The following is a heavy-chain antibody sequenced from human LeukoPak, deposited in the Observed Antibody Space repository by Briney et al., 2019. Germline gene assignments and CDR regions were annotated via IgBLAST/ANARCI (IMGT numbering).Heavy chain of an antibody. CDR3: ARAPGIVGTTPFGNY. CDR2: IYYSGST. J-gene: IGHJ4*02. D-gene: IGHD1-26*01. CDR1: GGSVSSGSYY. Sequence: SEALSLTCSVFGGSVSSGSYYWSWIRQSPGKGLEWIGCIYYSGSTNYNPSPRGRVAMSIDTSKNHFSLRLISVTAADTAIYYCARAPGIVGTTPFGNYWGRGTLVTVSS. V-gene: IGHV4-61*03.